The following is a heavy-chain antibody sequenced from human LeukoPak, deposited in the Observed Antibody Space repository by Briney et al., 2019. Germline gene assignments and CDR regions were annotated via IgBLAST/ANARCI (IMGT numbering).Heavy chain of an antibody. V-gene: IGHV4-34*01. CDR3: ARVRGGGNYKRGMDV. CDR2: INHSGST. J-gene: IGHJ4*02. Sequence: SETLSLTCGVYGGSFSGYYWNWIRQSPGKGLEWIGEINHSGSTNYNPSLKSRVTMSVDTSQKQFSLRLTSVTAADTAVYFCARVRGGGNYKRGMDVWGQGTQVTVSS. CDR1: GGSFSGYY. D-gene: IGHD1-26*01.